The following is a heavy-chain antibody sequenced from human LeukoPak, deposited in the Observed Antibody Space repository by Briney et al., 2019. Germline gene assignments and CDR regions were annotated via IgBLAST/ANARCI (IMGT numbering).Heavy chain of an antibody. Sequence: SVKVSCKASGFTFTSSAMQWVRQARGQRLEWIGWIVVGSGNTNYAQKFQERVTITRDMSASTAYMELSSLRSEDTAVYYCAADSPYDSSGYYPSVYGMDVWGQGTTVTVSS. J-gene: IGHJ6*02. CDR3: AADSPYDSSGYYPSVYGMDV. CDR1: GFTFTSSA. D-gene: IGHD3-22*01. CDR2: IVVGSGNT. V-gene: IGHV1-58*02.